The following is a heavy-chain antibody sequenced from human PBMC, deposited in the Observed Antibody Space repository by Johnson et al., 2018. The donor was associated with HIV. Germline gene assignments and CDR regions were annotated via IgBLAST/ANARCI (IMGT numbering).Heavy chain of an antibody. CDR2: IYSGGST. CDR1: GFTVSSNY. V-gene: IGHV3-66*01. Sequence: VQLVESGGGLVQPGGSLRLSCAGSGFTVSSNYMSWVRQAPGKGLECVSVIYSGGSTYYADSVKGRFTISRDNSKNTVYLQMNSLRAEDTAVYYCARGEMATTYHDAFDIWGQGTMVTVSS. J-gene: IGHJ3*02. CDR3: ARGEMATTYHDAFDI. D-gene: IGHD5-24*01.